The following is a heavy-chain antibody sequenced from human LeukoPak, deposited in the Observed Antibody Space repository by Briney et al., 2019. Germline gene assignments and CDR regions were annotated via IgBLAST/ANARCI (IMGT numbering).Heavy chain of an antibody. CDR1: GFTVDDYA. Sequence: GGPLRLSCAASGFTVDDYAMHWVRQAPGKGLEWVSLISGDGGSTYYADSVKGRFTISRDNSKNSLYLQMNSLRTEDTALYYCAKDITRQDSSSQFDPWGQGTLVTVSS. V-gene: IGHV3-43*02. CDR3: AKDITRQDSSSQFDP. D-gene: IGHD6-13*01. J-gene: IGHJ5*02. CDR2: ISGDGGST.